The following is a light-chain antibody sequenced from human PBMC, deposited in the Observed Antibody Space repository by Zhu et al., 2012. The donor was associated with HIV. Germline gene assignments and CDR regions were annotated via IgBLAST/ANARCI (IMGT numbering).Light chain of an antibody. CDR1: QSVPKNY. J-gene: IGKJ2*01. CDR2: RTS. CDR3: HQYGGSPFT. V-gene: IGKV3-20*01. Sequence: EIVLTQSPGTLSLSPGESATLSCRASQSVPKNYLAWYQQAPGQAPRLLIYRTSDRAAGIPDRFSGSGSGTDFTLTITRLEPEDFAVYFCHQYGGSPFTFGQGINLDIK.